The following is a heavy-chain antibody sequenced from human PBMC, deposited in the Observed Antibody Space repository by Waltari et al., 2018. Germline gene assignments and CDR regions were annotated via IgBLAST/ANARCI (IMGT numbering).Heavy chain of an antibody. D-gene: IGHD3-10*01. V-gene: IGHV3-30*01. J-gene: IGHJ6*02. CDR3: ASSLSSKGV. CDR2: ISYDGSNK. CDR1: GFTFSSYA. Sequence: QVQLVESGGGVVQPRRSLRLSCAASGFTFSSYAMHWVRQAPGKGLEWVAVISYDGSNKYYADSVKGRFTISRDNSKNTLYLQMNSLRAEDTAVYYCASSLSSKGVWGQGTTVTVSS.